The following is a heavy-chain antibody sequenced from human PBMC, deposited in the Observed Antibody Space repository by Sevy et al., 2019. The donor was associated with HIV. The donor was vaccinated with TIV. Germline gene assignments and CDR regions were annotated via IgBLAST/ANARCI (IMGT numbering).Heavy chain of an antibody. CDR3: ARVAVSYCTNDCYHRFDY. D-gene: IGHD2-8*01. CDR1: GFSFRSFS. V-gene: IGHV3-30-3*01. Sequence: GSLRLSCAGFGFSFRSFSFHWVRQASGKGLGWVFLLLFDGTFKFYADSVKGRFTISRDNSKNTLYLQMNSLRGNDTAVYYCARVAVSYCTNDCYHRFDYWGPGALVTVSS. CDR2: LLFDGTFK. J-gene: IGHJ4*02.